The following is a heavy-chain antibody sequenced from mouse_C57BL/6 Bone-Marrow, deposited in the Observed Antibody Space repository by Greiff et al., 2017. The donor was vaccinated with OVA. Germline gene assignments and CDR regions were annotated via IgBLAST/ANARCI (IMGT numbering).Heavy chain of an antibody. V-gene: IGHV1-81*01. CDR2: IYPRSGNT. Sequence: VKLQESGAELARPGASVKLSCKASGYTFTSYGISWVKQRTGQGLEWIGEIYPRSGNTYYNEKFKGKATLTADKSSSTAYMELRSLTSEDSAVYFCAREDYYYGSSYYFDYWGQGTTLTVSS. CDR3: AREDYYYGSSYYFDY. J-gene: IGHJ2*01. D-gene: IGHD1-1*01. CDR1: GYTFTSYG.